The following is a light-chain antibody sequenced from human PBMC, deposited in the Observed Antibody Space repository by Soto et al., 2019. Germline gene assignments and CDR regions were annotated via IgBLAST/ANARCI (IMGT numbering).Light chain of an antibody. CDR3: PPSYSTPP. CDR1: QSISSY. CDR2: AAS. J-gene: IGKJ3*01. V-gene: IGKV1-39*01. Sequence: DIQMTQSPSSLSASVGDRVTITCRASQSISSYLNWYQQKPGKAPKLLIYAASSLQSWVPSRFSGSGSGTDFTLTISSLQPEDFATYYCPPSYSTPPFGPGTKVDIK.